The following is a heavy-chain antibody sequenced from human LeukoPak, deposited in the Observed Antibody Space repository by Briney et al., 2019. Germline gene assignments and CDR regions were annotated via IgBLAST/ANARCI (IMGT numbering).Heavy chain of an antibody. D-gene: IGHD1-1*01. V-gene: IGHV3-23*01. CDR1: GFTFRNFA. CDR3: AKNRGNDYYFDY. CDR2: ISGSGDST. J-gene: IGHJ4*01. Sequence: GGSLRLSCAASGFTFRNFAMSWVGQAPGKGLEWVGAISGSGDSTYYAGSVKGRFTISRDNYKNTLYLQMTSLRAEDTAVYYCAKNRGNDYYFDYWGHGTLVTVSS.